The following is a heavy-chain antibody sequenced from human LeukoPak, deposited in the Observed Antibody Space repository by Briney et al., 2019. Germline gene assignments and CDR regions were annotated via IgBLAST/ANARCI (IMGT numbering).Heavy chain of an antibody. CDR3: ARESPEGSVDV. V-gene: IGHV3-48*01. J-gene: IGHJ6*04. D-gene: IGHD3-10*01. CDR1: GFSFSRYD. CDR2: ISATSSTI. Sequence: PGRSLRLSCAASGFSFSRYDMGWVRQPPGKGLEWTSYISATSSTIYYADSVKGRFTISRENAKNSLYLQMNSLRAEDTAVYYCARESPEGSVDVWGTGTTVTVSS.